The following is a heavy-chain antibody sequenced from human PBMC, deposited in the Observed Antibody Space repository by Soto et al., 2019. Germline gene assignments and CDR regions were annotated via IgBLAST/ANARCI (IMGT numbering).Heavy chain of an antibody. CDR2: ISAYNGNT. CDR3: ARDSGDYDYIWGSYRVVWFDP. J-gene: IGHJ5*02. V-gene: IGHV1-18*01. D-gene: IGHD3-16*02. Sequence: QVQLVQSGAEVKKPGASVKVSCKASGYTFTSYGISWVRQAPGQGLEWMGWISAYNGNTNYAQKLQGRVTMTTDTSTSTAYMELRSLRSDDTAVYYCARDSGDYDYIWGSYRVVWFDPWGQGTLATVSS. CDR1: GYTFTSYG.